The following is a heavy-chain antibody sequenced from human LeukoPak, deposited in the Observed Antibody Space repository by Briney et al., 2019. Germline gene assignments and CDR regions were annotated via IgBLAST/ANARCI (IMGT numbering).Heavy chain of an antibody. CDR3: ARTVPLSYYYDSSGYYYDY. V-gene: IGHV4-59*01. Sequence: PSETLSLTCTVSGYSISNYYWSWIRQPPGKGPEWIGYIYYSGSTKYNPSLKSRVTISIDTSKNQFSLILNSVTPADTAVYYCARTVPLSYYYDSSGYYYDYWGQGTLVTVSS. D-gene: IGHD3-22*01. CDR2: IYYSGST. CDR1: GYSISNYY. J-gene: IGHJ4*02.